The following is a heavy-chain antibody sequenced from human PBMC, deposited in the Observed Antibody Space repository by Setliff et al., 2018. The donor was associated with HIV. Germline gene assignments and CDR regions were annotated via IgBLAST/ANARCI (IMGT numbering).Heavy chain of an antibody. Sequence: SETLSLTCAVSGYSISSGYYWGWIRQPPGKGLEWIGSVFHSRSPYYNPSLKSRVTMSVDTSKNQFSLKLSSVTAADTAVYYCARDAERGYSYGYDYWGQGTLVTVSS. J-gene: IGHJ4*02. CDR1: GYSISSGYY. CDR3: ARDAERGYSYGYDY. V-gene: IGHV4-38-2*02. CDR2: VFHSRSP. D-gene: IGHD5-18*01.